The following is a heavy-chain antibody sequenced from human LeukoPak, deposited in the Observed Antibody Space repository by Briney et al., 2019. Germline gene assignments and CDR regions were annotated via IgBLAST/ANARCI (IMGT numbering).Heavy chain of an antibody. D-gene: IGHD3-10*01. V-gene: IGHV4-59*01. CDR1: GVSISSYY. Sequence: SETLSLTCTVSGVSISSYYWSWIRQPPGKGLEWVGHIYYSGSTNYNPSLKSRVTISVDTSKNQFSLKLSSVTAADTTVYYCARDQDYYGSGSYSLWGQGTLVTVSS. CDR2: IYYSGST. CDR3: ARDQDYYGSGSYSL. J-gene: IGHJ4*02.